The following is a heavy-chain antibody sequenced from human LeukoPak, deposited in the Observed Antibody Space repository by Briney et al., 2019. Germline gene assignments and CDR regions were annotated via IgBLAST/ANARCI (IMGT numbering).Heavy chain of an antibody. D-gene: IGHD4-17*01. CDR2: IYTSGST. J-gene: IGHJ5*02. Sequence: PGETLCLTCTVSGGSISSYYWSWIRQPAGKGLEWIGRIYTSGSTNYNPSLKSRVTISVDKSKNQFSLKLSSVTAADTAVYYCAREYGTGWFDPWGQSTLVTVSS. CDR1: GGSISSYY. V-gene: IGHV4-4*07. CDR3: AREYGTGWFDP.